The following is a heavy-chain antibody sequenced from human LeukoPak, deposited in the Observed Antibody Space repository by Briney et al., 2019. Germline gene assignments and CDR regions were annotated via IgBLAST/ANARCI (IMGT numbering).Heavy chain of an antibody. J-gene: IGHJ4*02. CDR1: GFTVSSNY. CDR3: ARSQYTGSYLFDY. Sequence: GGSLRLSCAASGFTVSSNYMSWVRQAPGKGLEWVSVIYGGGSTSYADSVKGRFTISRDNSKNTLYLQMNSLRAEDTAVYYCARSQYTGSYLFDYWGQGTLVTVSS. CDR2: IYGGGST. V-gene: IGHV3-53*01. D-gene: IGHD1-26*01.